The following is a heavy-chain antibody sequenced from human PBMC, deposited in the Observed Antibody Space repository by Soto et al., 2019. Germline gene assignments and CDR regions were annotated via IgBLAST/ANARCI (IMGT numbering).Heavy chain of an antibody. CDR1: GYTFTSYG. J-gene: IGHJ6*02. V-gene: IGHV1-18*01. Sequence: QVQLVQSGAEVKKPGASVKVSCEASGYTFTSYGISWVRQAPGQGLEWMGWISANNGRTNFAQKFQGRVTMSTDTSTSTAYMELRSLRSDDTAVYYCARDTDQDIALVPAAVLYHYYGMDAWGQGTTVTVSS. D-gene: IGHD2-2*01. CDR3: ARDTDQDIALVPAAVLYHYYGMDA. CDR2: ISANNGRT.